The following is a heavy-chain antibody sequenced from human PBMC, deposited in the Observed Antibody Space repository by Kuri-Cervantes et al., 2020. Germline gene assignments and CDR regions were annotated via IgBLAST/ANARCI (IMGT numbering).Heavy chain of an antibody. CDR1: GGSFSGYY. Sequence: GSLRLSCAVYGGSFSGYYWSWIRQPPGKGLEWIGEINHSGSTNYNPSLKSRVTISVDTSKNQFSLKLSSVTAAVTAVYYCARGRAPHRYYYYMDVWGKGTTVTVSS. V-gene: IGHV4-34*01. J-gene: IGHJ6*03. CDR2: INHSGST. CDR3: ARGRAPHRYYYYMDV.